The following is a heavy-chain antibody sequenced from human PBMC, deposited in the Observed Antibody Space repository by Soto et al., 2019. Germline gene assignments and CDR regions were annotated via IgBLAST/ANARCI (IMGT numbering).Heavy chain of an antibody. D-gene: IGHD3-22*01. Sequence: PGESLKISCKVSGYSFTSDWISWLRQMRWKCREWMGRIDPSDPYTNYSPSFQGHVTISADKSISTAYLQWSSLKASDTAMYYCARREYYDSSGYYGADYWGQGTLVTVSS. CDR3: ARREYYDSSGYYGADY. CDR1: GYSFTSDW. CDR2: IDPSDPYT. V-gene: IGHV5-10-1*01. J-gene: IGHJ4*02.